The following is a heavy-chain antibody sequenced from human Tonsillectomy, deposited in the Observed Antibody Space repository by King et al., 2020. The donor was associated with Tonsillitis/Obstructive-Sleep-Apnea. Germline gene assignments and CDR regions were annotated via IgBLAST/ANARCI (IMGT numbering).Heavy chain of an antibody. CDR1: GGTFSSYV. D-gene: IGHD2-2*02. J-gene: IGHJ6*02. V-gene: IGHV1-69*10. CDR3: ARGACTSCYKYYGIDV. CDR2: IIPIFGIT. Sequence: FQLVQSGAEVKKPGSSVKVSCKTSGGTFSSYVISWVRQAPGQGLEWMGGIIPIFGITNYAQKFQGRVTINADKSTSTAYMELSSLKSEDTAVYYCARGACTSCYKYYGIDVWGQGTTVTVSS.